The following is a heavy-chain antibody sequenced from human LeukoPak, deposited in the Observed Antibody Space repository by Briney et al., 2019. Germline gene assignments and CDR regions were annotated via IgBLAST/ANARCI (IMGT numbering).Heavy chain of an antibody. CDR3: ASLPVSGSYLLDY. D-gene: IGHD1-26*01. V-gene: IGHV4-39*01. Sequence: PSETLSLTCTVSGGSISSSSYYWGWIRQPPGKGLEWIGSIYYSGSTYYNPSLKSRVTISVDTSKNQFSLKLSSVTTADTAVYYCASLPVSGSYLLDYWGQGTLVTVSS. CDR2: IYYSGST. J-gene: IGHJ4*02. CDR1: GGSISSSSYY.